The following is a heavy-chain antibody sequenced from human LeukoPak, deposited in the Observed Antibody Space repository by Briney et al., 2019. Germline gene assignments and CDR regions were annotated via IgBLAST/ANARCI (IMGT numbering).Heavy chain of an antibody. D-gene: IGHD1-26*01. J-gene: IGHJ3*02. CDR2: ISGGGGST. Sequence: GGSLRLSCAASGFTFSRYAMSWVRQAPGKGLEWVSGISGGGGSTYYADSVKGRLTISRDNSKNTLYLPVNSLIAGDRGVYHCAKGRQYSGSYDAFDIWGQGTMVTVSS. CDR3: AKGRQYSGSYDAFDI. CDR1: GFTFSRYA. V-gene: IGHV3-23*01.